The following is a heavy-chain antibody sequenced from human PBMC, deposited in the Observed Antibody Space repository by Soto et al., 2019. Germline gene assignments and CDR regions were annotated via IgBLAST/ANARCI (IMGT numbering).Heavy chain of an antibody. Sequence: HPGGSLRLSCAASGFTFGNYAMNWVRQAPGKGLEWVSTVSGNGAVTYYADSVKGRFTISRDNSRSTLYLQMNNLRAEDTAIYFCAKVPASLKTFDYWGQGTLVTVSS. V-gene: IGHV3-23*01. CDR3: AKVPASLKTFDY. CDR1: GFTFGNYA. D-gene: IGHD2-2*01. CDR2: VSGNGAVT. J-gene: IGHJ4*02.